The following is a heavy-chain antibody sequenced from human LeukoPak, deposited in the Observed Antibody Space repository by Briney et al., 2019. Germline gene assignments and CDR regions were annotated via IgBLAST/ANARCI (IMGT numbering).Heavy chain of an antibody. D-gene: IGHD6-13*01. CDR3: ARDSGWFRFDY. J-gene: IGHJ4*02. Sequence: GGSLRLSCAASGFTFSSYWMTWVRQAPGKGLEWVANIKEDGGEKYYVDSVKGRFTISRDNAKNSLYLQMNSLRAEDTAVYYCARDSGWFRFDYWGQGTLATVSS. V-gene: IGHV3-7*03. CDR1: GFTFSSYW. CDR2: IKEDGGEK.